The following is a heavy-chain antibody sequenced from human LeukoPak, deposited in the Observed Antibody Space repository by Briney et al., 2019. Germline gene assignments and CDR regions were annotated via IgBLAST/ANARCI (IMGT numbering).Heavy chain of an antibody. CDR3: ARGRSCSSTSCYRSSTASFDY. Sequence: KAGGSLRLSCAASGFTFSSYSMNWVRQAPGKGLEWVSSISSSSSYIYYADSVKGRFTISRDNAKNSLYLQMNSLRAEDTAVYYCARGRSCSSTSCYRSSTASFDYWGQGTLVTVSS. CDR1: GFTFSSYS. D-gene: IGHD2-2*01. V-gene: IGHV3-21*01. CDR2: ISSSSSYI. J-gene: IGHJ4*02.